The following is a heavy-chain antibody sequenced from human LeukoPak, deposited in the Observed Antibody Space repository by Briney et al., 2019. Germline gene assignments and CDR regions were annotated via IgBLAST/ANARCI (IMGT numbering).Heavy chain of an antibody. V-gene: IGHV1-46*01. CDR2: INPSGGST. CDR1: GYTFTSYY. D-gene: IGHD2-2*01. Sequence: ASVKVSCKASGYTFTSYYMHWVRQAPGQGLEWMGIINPSGGSTSYAQKFQGRVTITADESTSTAYMELSSLRSEDTAVYYCARDPGYCSSTSCYESYYYYGMDVWAKGPRSPSP. J-gene: IGHJ6*02. CDR3: ARDPGYCSSTSCYESYYYYGMDV.